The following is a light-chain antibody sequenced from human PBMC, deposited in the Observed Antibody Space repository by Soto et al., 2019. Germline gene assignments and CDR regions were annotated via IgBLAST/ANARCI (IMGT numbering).Light chain of an antibody. CDR3: QQLNSYPIT. V-gene: IGKV1-9*01. CDR1: QGIGRY. Sequence: IQLTQSPSSLSASVGDRVTITCRASQGIGRYLAWYQQKPGKAPKLLIYSASTLQSGVPSGFTGSGSGTDFTLTISSLQSEDFATYYCQQLNSYPITFGQGTRLEIK. CDR2: SAS. J-gene: IGKJ5*01.